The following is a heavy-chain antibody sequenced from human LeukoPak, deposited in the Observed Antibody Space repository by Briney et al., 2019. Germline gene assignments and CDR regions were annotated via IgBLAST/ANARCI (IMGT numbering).Heavy chain of an antibody. CDR2: INPNSGGT. D-gene: IGHD2-2*01. V-gene: IGHV1-2*02. J-gene: IGHJ4*02. Sequence: ASVKVSCKASGYTFTGDYMHWVRQAPGQGLEWMGWINPNSGGTNYAQKFQGRVTMTRDTSISTAYMELSRLRSDDTAVYYCARALLRSTSQPGYWGQGTLVTVSS. CDR1: GYTFTGDY. CDR3: ARALLRSTSQPGY.